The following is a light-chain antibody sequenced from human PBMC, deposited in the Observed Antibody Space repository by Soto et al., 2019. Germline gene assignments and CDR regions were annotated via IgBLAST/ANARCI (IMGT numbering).Light chain of an antibody. CDR3: QQYNNWPLT. CDR1: QSVSSK. V-gene: IGKV3-15*01. CDR2: GAS. J-gene: IGKJ4*01. Sequence: EIVMTQSPATLSVSPGERATLSCRASQSVSSKLAWYQQKPGQAPRLLIYGASTGAAGVPARFSGSGSGTEFTLTISSLQSEDSAVYYCQQYNNWPLTFGGGTKVDIK.